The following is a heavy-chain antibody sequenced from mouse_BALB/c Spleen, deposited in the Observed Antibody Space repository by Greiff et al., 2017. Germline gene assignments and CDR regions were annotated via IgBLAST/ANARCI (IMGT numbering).Heavy chain of an antibody. CDR2: INSNGGST. V-gene: IGHV5-6-3*01. J-gene: IGHJ3*01. CDR1: GFTFSSYG. CDR3: AREAPLTTAMSWFAY. Sequence: EVQGVESGGGLVQPGGSLKLSCAASGFTFSSYGMSWVRQTPDKRLELVATINSNGGSTYYPDSVKGRFTISRDNAKNTLYLQMSSLKSEDTAMYYCAREAPLTTAMSWFAYWGQGTLVTVSA. D-gene: IGHD1-2*01.